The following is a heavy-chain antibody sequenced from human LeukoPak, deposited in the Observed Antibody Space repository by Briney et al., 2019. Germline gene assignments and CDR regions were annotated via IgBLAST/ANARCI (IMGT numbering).Heavy chain of an antibody. V-gene: IGHV3-33*01. CDR2: IWFDGKNE. CDR3: ARDRHCANGVCHSPPGMDV. J-gene: IGHJ6*02. Sequence: GRSLRLSCAASGFTFSSYGMHWVRQAPGKGLEWVADIWFDGKNEHFADSVKGRFTISRDNSKNTMYLQINSLRAEDTAVYYCARDRHCANGVCHSPPGMDVWGQGTTVIVSS. D-gene: IGHD2-8*01. CDR1: GFTFSSYG.